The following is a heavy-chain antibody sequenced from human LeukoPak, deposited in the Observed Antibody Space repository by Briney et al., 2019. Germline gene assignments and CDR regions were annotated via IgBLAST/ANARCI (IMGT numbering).Heavy chain of an antibody. CDR3: AKGPIANGYYFEY. D-gene: IGHD6-13*01. J-gene: IGHJ4*02. CDR2: ISGSGGST. V-gene: IGHV3-23*01. CDR1: GFTFSSYA. Sequence: PGGSLRLSCAASGFTFSSYAMSWVRQAPGKGLEWVSTISGSGGSTYYADSVKGRFTISRDNSKNTLYLQMNSLRAEDMAVYYCAKGPIANGYYFEYWGQGSLVTVSS.